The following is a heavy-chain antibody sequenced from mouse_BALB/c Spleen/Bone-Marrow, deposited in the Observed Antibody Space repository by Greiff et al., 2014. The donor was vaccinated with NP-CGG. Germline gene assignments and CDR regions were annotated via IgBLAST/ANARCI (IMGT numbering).Heavy chain of an antibody. CDR1: GYTFTSYL. Sequence: LQESGPELVKPGASVKMSCKASGYTFTSYLIHWVKQKPGQGLEWIEYITPYNDDTKYNEKFKGKATLTSDKSSSTAYMELSSLTSEDSAVYYCARWGGTPYFDYWGQGTTLTVSS. CDR2: ITPYNDDT. J-gene: IGHJ2*01. CDR3: ARWGGTPYFDY. V-gene: IGHV1-14*01. D-gene: IGHD4-1*01.